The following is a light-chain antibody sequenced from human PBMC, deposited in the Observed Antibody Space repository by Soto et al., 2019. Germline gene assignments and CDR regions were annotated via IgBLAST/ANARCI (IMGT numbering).Light chain of an antibody. CDR2: LGS. J-gene: IGKJ1*01. CDR1: QSLLHSNGYNY. CDR3: MQALQTHRT. V-gene: IGKV2-28*01. Sequence: EIVLTQSPLSLPVTPGEPASISCRSSQSLLHSNGYNYLDWYLQKPGQSPQLLIYLGSNRASGGPDRVSGSGSGTDFTLKISRVKAEEVGVYYCMQALQTHRTFGQGTKMEIK.